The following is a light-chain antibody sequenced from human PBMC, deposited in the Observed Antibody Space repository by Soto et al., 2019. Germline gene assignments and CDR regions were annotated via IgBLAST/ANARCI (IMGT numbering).Light chain of an antibody. CDR3: QQYNNWPPAIT. CDR1: QSVRSSH. Sequence: EIVLTQSPGTLSLSPGERATLSCRASQSVRSSHLAWYQQMPGQAPRLLIYGASSRATGIPDRFSGSGSGTEFTLTISSLQSEDFAVYYCQQYNNWPPAITFGQGTRLEIK. V-gene: IGKV3-20*01. J-gene: IGKJ5*01. CDR2: GAS.